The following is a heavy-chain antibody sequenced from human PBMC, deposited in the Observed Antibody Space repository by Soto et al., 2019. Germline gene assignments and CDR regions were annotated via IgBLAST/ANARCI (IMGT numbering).Heavy chain of an antibody. Sequence: QVQLVESGGGLVEPGGSLRLSCAASGFIFTDYSMTWIRQAPGKGLEWVSYISNGDETTHYADSVKGRFIVSRDNAKKVLFLQMNSLQTEDTAVYYCMTHADINGRGHWGQGTLVTVAP. CDR3: MTHADINGRGH. CDR1: GFIFTDYS. V-gene: IGHV3-11*01. D-gene: IGHD2-8*01. J-gene: IGHJ4*02. CDR2: ISNGDETT.